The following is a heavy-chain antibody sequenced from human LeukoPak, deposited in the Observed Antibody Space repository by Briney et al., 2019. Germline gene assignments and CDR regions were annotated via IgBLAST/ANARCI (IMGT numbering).Heavy chain of an antibody. CDR3: ARDRIIGYCSSTSCSAGFDP. V-gene: IGHV4-4*07. J-gene: IGHJ5*02. D-gene: IGHD2-2*01. CDR2: IYTSGST. Sequence: PSETLSLTCTVSGGSISSYYWSWIRQPAGKGLEWIGRIYTSGSTNYNPSLKSRVTMSVDTSKNQFSLKLSSVTAADTAVYYCARDRIIGYCSSTSCSAGFDPWGQGTLVTVSS. CDR1: GGSISSYY.